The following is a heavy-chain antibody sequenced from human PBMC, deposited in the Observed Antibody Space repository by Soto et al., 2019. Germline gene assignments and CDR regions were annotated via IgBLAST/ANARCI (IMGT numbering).Heavy chain of an antibody. V-gene: IGHV3-21*01. CDR2: ISSSSSYI. D-gene: IGHD2-2*01. CDR1: GFTFSSYS. Sequence: GGSLRLSCAASGFTFSSYSMNWVRQAPGKGLEWVSSISSSSSYIYYADSVKGRFTISRDNAKNSLYLQMNSLRAEDTAVYYCARAPRYQLLRAQMDVWGKGTTVTVSS. CDR3: ARAPRYQLLRAQMDV. J-gene: IGHJ6*04.